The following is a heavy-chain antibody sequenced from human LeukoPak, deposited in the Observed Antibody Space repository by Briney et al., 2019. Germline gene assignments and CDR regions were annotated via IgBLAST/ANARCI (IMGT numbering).Heavy chain of an antibody. CDR1: GFTFSSYS. Sequence: PGGSLRLSCAASGFTFSSYSMNWVRQAPGKGLEWVSAISGSGGSTYYADSVKGRFTISRDNSKNTLYLQMNSLRAEDTAVYYCAKDTQYSIRPAPSDYWGQGTLVTVSS. CDR3: AKDTQYSIRPAPSDY. D-gene: IGHD6-6*01. CDR2: ISGSGGST. V-gene: IGHV3-23*01. J-gene: IGHJ4*02.